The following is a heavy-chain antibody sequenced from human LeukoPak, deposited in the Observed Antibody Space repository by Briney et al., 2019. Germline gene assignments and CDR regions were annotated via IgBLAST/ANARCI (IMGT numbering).Heavy chain of an antibody. Sequence: SETLSLTCTVSGDSISSSSYYWVWIRQPPGKGLGWIGSFYYSGTTYYNPSLKSPVTISVDTSKNQFSLKLSSVTAADTAVYYCARSYCSTTNCYNFYGMDVWGQGTTVTVSS. D-gene: IGHD2-2*02. CDR1: GDSISSSSYY. J-gene: IGHJ6*02. V-gene: IGHV4-39*01. CDR3: ARSYCSTTNCYNFYGMDV. CDR2: FYYSGTT.